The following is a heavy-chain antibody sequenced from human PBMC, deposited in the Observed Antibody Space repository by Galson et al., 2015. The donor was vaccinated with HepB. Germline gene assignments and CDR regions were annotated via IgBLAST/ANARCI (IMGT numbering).Heavy chain of an antibody. CDR2: FDPEDGET. Sequence: SVKVSCKVSGYTLTELSMHWVRQAPGKGLEWMGGFDPEDGETIYAQKFQGRVTMTEDTSTDTAYMELSSLRSEDTAVYYCATDERGLGEPYMMDVWGKGTTVTVSS. J-gene: IGHJ6*04. CDR3: ATDERGLGEPYMMDV. D-gene: IGHD3-16*01. V-gene: IGHV1-24*01. CDR1: GYTLTELS.